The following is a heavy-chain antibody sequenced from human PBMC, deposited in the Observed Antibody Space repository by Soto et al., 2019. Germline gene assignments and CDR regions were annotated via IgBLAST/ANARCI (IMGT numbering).Heavy chain of an antibody. Sequence: XSVKFSYETSVYTFADYVVDWVRQAPGQWLEWMGWINSGNGNTKYSEKFQGRVTITRDTSASTAYMELNSLTSEDTAVYYCARGLTIFGVVIGYWGQGTLVTVSS. CDR3: ARGLTIFGVVIGY. J-gene: IGHJ4*02. D-gene: IGHD3-3*01. CDR2: INSGNGNT. CDR1: VYTFADYV. V-gene: IGHV1-3*01.